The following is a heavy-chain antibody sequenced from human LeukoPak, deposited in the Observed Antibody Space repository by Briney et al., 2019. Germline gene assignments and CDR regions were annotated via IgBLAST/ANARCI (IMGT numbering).Heavy chain of an antibody. D-gene: IGHD1-26*01. Sequence: GGSLRLSCAASGFTFSSYGMHWVRQAPGKGLEWVAFIRYDGSNKYYADSVKGRFAIFRDNSKNTLYLQMNSLRAEDTAVYYCARDPYSGSYGDYYYYYMDVWGKGTTVTISS. CDR2: IRYDGSNK. CDR1: GFTFSSYG. J-gene: IGHJ6*03. V-gene: IGHV3-30*02. CDR3: ARDPYSGSYGDYYYYYMDV.